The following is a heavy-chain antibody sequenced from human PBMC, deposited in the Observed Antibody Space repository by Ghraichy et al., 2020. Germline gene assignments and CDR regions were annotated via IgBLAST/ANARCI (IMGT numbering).Heavy chain of an antibody. Sequence: SVKVSCKASGGTFSSYAISWVRQAPGQGLEWMGGIIPIFGTANYAQKFQGRVTITADKSTSTAYMELSSLRSEDTAVYYCARVICGYCSGGSCYDCPPWGQGTLVTVSS. CDR3: ARVICGYCSGGSCYDCPP. CDR2: IIPIFGTA. D-gene: IGHD2-15*01. V-gene: IGHV1-69*06. CDR1: GGTFSSYA. J-gene: IGHJ5*02.